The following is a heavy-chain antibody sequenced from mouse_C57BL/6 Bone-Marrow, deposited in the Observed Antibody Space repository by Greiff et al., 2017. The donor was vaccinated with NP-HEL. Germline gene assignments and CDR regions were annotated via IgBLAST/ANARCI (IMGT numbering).Heavy chain of an antibody. J-gene: IGHJ2*01. V-gene: IGHV14-4*01. D-gene: IGHD1-1*02. CDR2: IDPENGDT. CDR3: TTGGNYCFDY. Sequence: VQLKQSGAELVRPGASVKLSCTASGFNIKDDYMHWVKQRPEQGLEWIGWIDPENGDTEYASQFQGKATITADTSSNTAYLQLSSLTSEDTAVYYCTTGGNYCFDYWGQGTTLTVSS. CDR1: GFNIKDDY.